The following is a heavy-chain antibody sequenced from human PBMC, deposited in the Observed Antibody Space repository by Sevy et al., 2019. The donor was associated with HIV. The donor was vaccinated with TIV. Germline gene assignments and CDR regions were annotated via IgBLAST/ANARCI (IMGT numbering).Heavy chain of an antibody. CDR2: ISSSGSTI. CDR1: GFTFSDYY. CDR3: ARDRARSGFWSGYAAGVYYYYGMDV. Sequence: GESLKISCAASGFTFSDYYMSWIRQAPGKGLEWVSYISSSGSTIYNAESVKGRFTISRDNAKNSLLLQMNSLRAEDTAVYYCARDRARSGFWSGYAAGVYYYYGMDVWGQGTTVTVSS. V-gene: IGHV3-11*01. J-gene: IGHJ6*02. D-gene: IGHD3-3*01.